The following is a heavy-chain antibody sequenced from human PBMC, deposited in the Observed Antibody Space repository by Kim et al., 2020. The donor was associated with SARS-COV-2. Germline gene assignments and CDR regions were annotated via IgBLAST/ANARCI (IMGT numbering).Heavy chain of an antibody. CDR2: FYYSGTT. V-gene: IGHV4-39*07. Sequence: SETLSLTCTVSGGSITSSSNYWGWIRQPPGKGLEWIGSFYYSGTTYYNPSLKSRVTISVDTSKNQFSLKLTSVTAADTAVYYCARGIRFFDWSQYYHYCYGMDVWGQGATVTVSS. CDR3: ARGIRFFDWSQYYHYCYGMDV. J-gene: IGHJ6*02. CDR1: GGSITSSSNY. D-gene: IGHD3-9*01.